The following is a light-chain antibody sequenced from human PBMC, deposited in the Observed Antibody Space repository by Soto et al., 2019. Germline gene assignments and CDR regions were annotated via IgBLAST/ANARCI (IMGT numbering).Light chain of an antibody. J-gene: IGKJ4*01. CDR2: GAS. V-gene: IGKV3-20*01. Sequence: EIVLTQSPGTLSLSPGGRATLSCRASQSVSRNYVAWYQQKPGQAPRLLIYGASSRASGIPDRFGGSGSGADFTLSITRLEPEDFALYYCQQYGSTPLTFGGGTKVEIK. CDR3: QQYGSTPLT. CDR1: QSVSRNY.